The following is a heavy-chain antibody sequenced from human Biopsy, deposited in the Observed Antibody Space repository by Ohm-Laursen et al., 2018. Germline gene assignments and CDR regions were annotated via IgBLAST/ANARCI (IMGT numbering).Heavy chain of an antibody. Sequence: SLRLSCAASGFSFSDNYMDWVRQAPGKGLEWVGRIRDKANSYTKDYAASVKGRFTISRDDSKHSLYLQMHSLKTEDTALYYCARGGSYCSCGWLDSWVDSWGQGTLVTVSS. D-gene: IGHD2-15*01. CDR2: IRDKANSYTK. J-gene: IGHJ4*02. CDR3: ARGGSYCSCGWLDSWVDS. V-gene: IGHV3-72*01. CDR1: GFSFSDNY.